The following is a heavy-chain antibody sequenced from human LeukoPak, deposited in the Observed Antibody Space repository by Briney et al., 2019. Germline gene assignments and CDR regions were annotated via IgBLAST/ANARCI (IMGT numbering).Heavy chain of an antibody. Sequence: ASVKVSCKASGYTFTSYYMHWVRQAPGQGLEWMGWIYPNSGGTNYAQNFQGRVTMTRDTSISTAYMELSRLTSDDTAVYYCARGRKWLRYPELIDYWGQGTLVTVSS. CDR1: GYTFTSYY. V-gene: IGHV1-2*02. J-gene: IGHJ4*02. D-gene: IGHD5-12*01. CDR3: ARGRKWLRYPELIDY. CDR2: IYPNSGGT.